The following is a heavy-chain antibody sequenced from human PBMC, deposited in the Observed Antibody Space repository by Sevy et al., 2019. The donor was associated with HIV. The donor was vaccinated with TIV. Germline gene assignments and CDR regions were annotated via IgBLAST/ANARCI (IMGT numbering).Heavy chain of an antibody. CDR1: GFTFSSYS. CDR3: ARDPVGATTRSGRGLIDY. CDR2: ISSSSSYI. D-gene: IGHD1-26*01. Sequence: GGSLRLSCAASGFTFSSYSMNWVRQAPGKGLEWVSSISSSSSYIYYAHSVKGRFTISRDNAKNSLYLQMNSLRAEDTAVYYCARDPVGATTRSGRGLIDYWGQGTLVTVSS. J-gene: IGHJ4*02. V-gene: IGHV3-21*01.